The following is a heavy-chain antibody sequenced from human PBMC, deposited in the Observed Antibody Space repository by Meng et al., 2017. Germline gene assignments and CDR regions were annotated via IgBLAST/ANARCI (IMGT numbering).Heavy chain of an antibody. J-gene: IGHJ4*02. V-gene: IGHV3-30*16. Sequence: VQVVELGGDVVPPGSSLTLSCAASGFIFSNYEMHWVRQAPGKGLEWVACITKDGSRKYYLGSVRGRFTISRDNSKNTLYLEMNSLRSEDTALYYCARDFDYWGQGTLVTVAS. CDR1: GFIFSNYE. CDR3: ARDFDY. CDR2: ITKDGSRK.